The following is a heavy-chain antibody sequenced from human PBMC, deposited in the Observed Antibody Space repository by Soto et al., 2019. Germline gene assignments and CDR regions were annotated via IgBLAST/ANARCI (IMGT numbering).Heavy chain of an antibody. D-gene: IGHD6-6*01. CDR1: GYTFSNYW. V-gene: IGHV5-51*03. CDR2: IYPGDSGT. Sequence: EVQLVQSGAEVKEPGESLKISCKGSGYTFSNYWIAWVRQMSGKGLEWVGLIYPGDSGTRYSPSFQGQVTISADKSINTAYLRWNTLKASDTAMYYCARLAGPLLATPTLPHLVYWGQGTLVTVSS. CDR3: ARLAGPLLATPTLPHLVY. J-gene: IGHJ4*02.